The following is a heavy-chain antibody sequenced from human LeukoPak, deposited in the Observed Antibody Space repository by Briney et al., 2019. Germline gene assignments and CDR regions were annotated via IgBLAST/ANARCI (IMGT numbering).Heavy chain of an antibody. Sequence: GGSLRLSCAASGFTFRSYWMHWVRHAPGKGLVWVSRINSDGSSTIYADSVKGRFTISRDNAKNTLYLQMNSLRAEDTAVYYCARDKVAVAGTYNWFDPWGQGTLVTVSS. CDR3: ARDKVAVAGTYNWFDP. J-gene: IGHJ5*02. D-gene: IGHD6-19*01. CDR2: INSDGSST. V-gene: IGHV3-74*01. CDR1: GFTFRSYW.